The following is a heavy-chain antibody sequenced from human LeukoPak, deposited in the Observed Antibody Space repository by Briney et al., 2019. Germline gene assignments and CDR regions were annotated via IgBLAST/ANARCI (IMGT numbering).Heavy chain of an antibody. CDR3: AGGALIPDF. Sequence: GGSLRLSCAASGFTFSSYAMTWVRQAPGKGLAWVSSISKSDGSTYYADSVKGRFTISRDNSKNTVYLHMDSLRVEDTAIYYCAGGALIPDFRGQGTLVTVSS. V-gene: IGHV3-23*01. D-gene: IGHD2-21*01. CDR1: GFTFSSYA. CDR2: ISKSDGST. J-gene: IGHJ4*02.